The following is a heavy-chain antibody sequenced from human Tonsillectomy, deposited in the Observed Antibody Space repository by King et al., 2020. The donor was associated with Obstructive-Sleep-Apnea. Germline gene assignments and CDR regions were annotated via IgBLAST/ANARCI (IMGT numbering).Heavy chain of an antibody. CDR3: AKDNPTYTALPYGVVY. CDR2: IRDDGSNK. CDR1: GFTFSSYV. Sequence: VQLVQSGGGVVQPGGSLRLSCVASGFTFSSYVMHSVRQAPGRGLECAAFIRDDGSNKYYADSVKGRFTISRAHSNNTLSLQMTSLRTEDTSVYYCAKDNPTYTALPYGVVYWGQGALVTVSS. J-gene: IGHJ4*02. V-gene: IGHV3-30*02. D-gene: IGHD2-2*02.